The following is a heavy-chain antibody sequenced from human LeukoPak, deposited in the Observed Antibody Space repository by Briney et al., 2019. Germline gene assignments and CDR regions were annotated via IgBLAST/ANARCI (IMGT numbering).Heavy chain of an antibody. CDR2: TYYRSKWYS. CDR3: ARDFGVATKFDY. CDR1: GDSVSSNSAA. V-gene: IGHV6-1*01. Sequence: SQTLLLTCAISGDSVSSNSAAWNWIRQSPSRGLEWLGRTYYRSKWYSDYAVSVKGRITINPDTSKNQFSLQLNSVTPEDTAVYYCARDFGVATKFDYWGQGTLVTVSS. D-gene: IGHD5-12*01. J-gene: IGHJ4*02.